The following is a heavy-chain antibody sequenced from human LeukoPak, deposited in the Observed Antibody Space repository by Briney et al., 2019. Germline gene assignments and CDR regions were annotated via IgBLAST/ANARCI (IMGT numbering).Heavy chain of an antibody. D-gene: IGHD3-16*01. CDR2: ISSNADTI. J-gene: IGHJ4*02. CDR1: GFAFSSYE. Sequence: GGSLRLSCAASGFAFSSYEMNWVRQAPGKGLEWVSYISSNADTIYYADSVKGRFTISRDNAKKSLCLQMHSLRVEDTAVYYCSSAYGGLLDHWGQGTLVTVSS. V-gene: IGHV3-48*03. CDR3: SSAYGGLLDH.